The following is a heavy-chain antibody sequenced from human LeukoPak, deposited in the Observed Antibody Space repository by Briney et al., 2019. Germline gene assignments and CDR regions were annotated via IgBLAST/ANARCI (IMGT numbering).Heavy chain of an antibody. CDR1: GFTFSNAW. CDR3: TTSGYRYDYVWGSYRLKRDFDY. Sequence: PGGSLRLSCAASGFTFSNAWMSWVRQAPGKGLEWVGRIKSKTDGGTTDYAAPVKGRFTISRDDSKNTLYLQMNSLKTEDTAVYYCTTSGYRYDYVWGSYRLKRDFDYWGQGTLVTVSS. D-gene: IGHD3-16*02. J-gene: IGHJ4*02. V-gene: IGHV3-15*01. CDR2: IKSKTDGGTT.